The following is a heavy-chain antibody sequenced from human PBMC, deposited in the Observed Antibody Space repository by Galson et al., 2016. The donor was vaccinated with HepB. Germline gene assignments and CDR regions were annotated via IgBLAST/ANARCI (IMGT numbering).Heavy chain of an antibody. D-gene: IGHD2-21*01. CDR3: VRGTPEGCGGSTCYLGAFDI. Sequence: TLSLTCTVSGGSISTGVYYWSWIRQPPAKGLEWIGYMYNRGNTYYNPSLESRITISVDTSKNQVSLKVTSVTAADTAVYYCVRGTPEGCGGSTCYLGAFDIWGQGTMVTVSS. V-gene: IGHV4-30-4*01. CDR2: MYNRGNT. CDR1: GGSISTGVYY. J-gene: IGHJ3*02.